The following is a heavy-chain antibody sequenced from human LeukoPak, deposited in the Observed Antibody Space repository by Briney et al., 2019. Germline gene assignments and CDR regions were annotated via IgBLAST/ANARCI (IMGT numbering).Heavy chain of an antibody. CDR3: AKDPQYGILTGYYDY. D-gene: IGHD3-9*01. Sequence: GSLRLSCAASGFTFSSCAMSWVRQAPGKGLEWVSTISGSGGSTYYTDSVKGRFTISRDNSKNTLYLQMDSLRAEDTAVYYCAKDPQYGILTGYYDYWGQGTLVTVSS. J-gene: IGHJ4*02. V-gene: IGHV3-23*01. CDR2: ISGSGGST. CDR1: GFTFSSCA.